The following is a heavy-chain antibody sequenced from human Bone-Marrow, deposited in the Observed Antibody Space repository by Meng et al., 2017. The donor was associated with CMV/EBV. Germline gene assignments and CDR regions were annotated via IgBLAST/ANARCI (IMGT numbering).Heavy chain of an antibody. J-gene: IGHJ5*02. D-gene: IGHD2-2*02. Sequence: SVKVSCKASGGTFSSYAISWVRQAPGQGLEWMGGIIPIFGTANYAQKFQGRVTITTDESTSTVYMELSSLRSEDTAVYYCASSGYCSSTSCYTGAFDPWGQGTLVTVSS. V-gene: IGHV1-69*05. CDR3: ASSGYCSSTSCYTGAFDP. CDR1: GGTFSSYA. CDR2: IIPIFGTA.